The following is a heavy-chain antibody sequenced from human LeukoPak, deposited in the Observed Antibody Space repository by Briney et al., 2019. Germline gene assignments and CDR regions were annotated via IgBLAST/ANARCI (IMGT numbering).Heavy chain of an antibody. V-gene: IGHV5-51*01. Sequence: GESLKISCKGSGYRFTDYWIGWVRQMPGKGLEWMGIIYPADSETRYSPSFQGQVTISADRSISTAFLQWSSLEASDTAMYYCARAGYSNRWDGVDYWGQGTLVTVSS. CDR3: ARAGYSNRWDGVDY. D-gene: IGHD2/OR15-2a*01. CDR2: IYPADSET. J-gene: IGHJ4*02. CDR1: GYRFTDYW.